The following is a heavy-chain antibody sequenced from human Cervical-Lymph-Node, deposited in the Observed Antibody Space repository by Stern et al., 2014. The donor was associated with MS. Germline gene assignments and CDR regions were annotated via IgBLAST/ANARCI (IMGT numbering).Heavy chain of an antibody. V-gene: IGHV3-7*01. J-gene: IGHJ4*02. Sequence: EMQLVESGGGFVQPGGSLRLSCAASGFTFTSYWMSWVRQAPGRGLEWVANINEDGSEKFYVDSVKGRLTISRDNAKNALYLQMDSLRVDDTAVYYCAGDGVTTNYWGQGTLVTVSS. CDR2: INEDGSEK. CDR3: AGDGVTTNY. D-gene: IGHD4-11*01. CDR1: GFTFTSYW.